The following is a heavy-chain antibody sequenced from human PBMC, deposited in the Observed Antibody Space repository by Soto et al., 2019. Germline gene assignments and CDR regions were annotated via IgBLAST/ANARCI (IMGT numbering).Heavy chain of an antibody. D-gene: IGHD3-16*01. J-gene: IGHJ6*02. Sequence: SVKVSCKAPGGTFSSYAISWVRQAPGQGLEWMGGIIPIFGTANYAQKFQGRVTITADESTSTAYMELSSLRSEDTAVYYCALGVGEALNYYYYGMDVWGQGTTVTVSS. CDR3: ALGVGEALNYYYYGMDV. CDR2: IIPIFGTA. CDR1: GGTFSSYA. V-gene: IGHV1-69*13.